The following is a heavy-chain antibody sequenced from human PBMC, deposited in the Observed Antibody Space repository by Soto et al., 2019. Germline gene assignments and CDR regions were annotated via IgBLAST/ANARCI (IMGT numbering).Heavy chain of an antibody. CDR2: INSRSTYT. CDR3: ASDLEGYYAGV. Sequence: QVHLVESGGGLVKPGGSLRLSCVASGFTFGDFDMSWMRQAPGKGLEWISHINSRSTYTNYADSVKGRFTVSRDNAKNSLSLQLTRQRVEETAVYYCASDLEGYYAGVWGPGALGSVTT. V-gene: IGHV3-11*06. J-gene: IGHJ4*02. CDR1: GFTFGDFD. D-gene: IGHD3-22*01.